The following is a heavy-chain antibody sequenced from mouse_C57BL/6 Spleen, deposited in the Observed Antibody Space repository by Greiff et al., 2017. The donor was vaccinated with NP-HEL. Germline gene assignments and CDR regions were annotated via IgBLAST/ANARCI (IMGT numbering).Heavy chain of an antibody. V-gene: IGHV1-82*01. CDR3: ARSAYGNYVGFAY. Sequence: VQLQQSGPELVKPGASVKISCKASGYAFSSSWMNWVKQRPGKGLEWIGRIYPGDGDTNYNGKFKGKATLTADKSSSTAYMQLSSLTSEDSAVYFCARSAYGNYVGFAYWGQGTLVTVSA. CDR1: GYAFSSSW. CDR2: IYPGDGDT. J-gene: IGHJ3*01. D-gene: IGHD2-1*01.